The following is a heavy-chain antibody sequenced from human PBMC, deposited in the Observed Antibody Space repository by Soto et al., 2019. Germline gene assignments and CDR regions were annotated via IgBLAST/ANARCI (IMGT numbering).Heavy chain of an antibody. Sequence: SETLALTCAVSGGSISSGGYSWSWIRQPPGKGLEWIGYIYHSGSTYYNPSLKSRVTISVDRSKNQFSLKLSSVTAADTAVYYCARGADYYDSSGYLDYWGPGTLVTVSS. CDR2: IYHSGST. CDR3: ARGADYYDSSGYLDY. V-gene: IGHV4-30-2*01. CDR1: GGSISSGGYS. D-gene: IGHD3-22*01. J-gene: IGHJ4*02.